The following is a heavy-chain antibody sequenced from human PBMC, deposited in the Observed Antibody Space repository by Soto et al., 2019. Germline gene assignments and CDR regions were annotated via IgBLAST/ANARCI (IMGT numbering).Heavy chain of an antibody. CDR1: GGSISSGDYY. Sequence: QVQLQESGPGLVKPSQTLSLTCTVSGGSISSGDYYWSWIRQPPGKGLEWIGYIYYSGSTYYNPSPKTRVTIXXDXSXXQFSLKLSSVTAADTAVYYCARGSYYYDSSGYYHYWGQGPLVTVSS. V-gene: IGHV4-30-4*01. J-gene: IGHJ4*02. D-gene: IGHD3-22*01. CDR2: IYYSGST. CDR3: ARGSYYYDSSGYYHY.